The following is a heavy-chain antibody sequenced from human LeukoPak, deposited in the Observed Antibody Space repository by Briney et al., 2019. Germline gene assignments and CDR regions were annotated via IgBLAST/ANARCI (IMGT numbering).Heavy chain of an antibody. V-gene: IGHV1-8*01. J-gene: IGHJ6*02. D-gene: IGHD3-10*01. CDR1: GYTFTTYD. Sequence: GASVKVSCKASGYTFTTYDINWVRQAPGQGLEWVAWMNPNSGGTVYAQNFQGRVTLARDTSIGTAYMELNSLTSEDTAVYYCATLHGSGRETYYYYGMDVWGQGTTVTVSS. CDR3: ATLHGSGRETYYYYGMDV. CDR2: MNPNSGGT.